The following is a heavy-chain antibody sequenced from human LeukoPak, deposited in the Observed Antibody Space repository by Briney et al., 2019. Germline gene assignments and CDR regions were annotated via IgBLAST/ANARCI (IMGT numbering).Heavy chain of an antibody. D-gene: IGHD6-19*01. CDR2: INAGNGDT. V-gene: IGHV1-3*01. Sequence: ASVKVSCKASGYTFTSYAMHWVRQAPGQRLEWMGWINAGNGDTKYSQKFQGRVTITRDTSASTAHMEVSSLRSEDTAVYYCARDRVFSSAWYGAFDIWGQGTMVTVSS. CDR1: GYTFTSYA. J-gene: IGHJ3*02. CDR3: ARDRVFSSAWYGAFDI.